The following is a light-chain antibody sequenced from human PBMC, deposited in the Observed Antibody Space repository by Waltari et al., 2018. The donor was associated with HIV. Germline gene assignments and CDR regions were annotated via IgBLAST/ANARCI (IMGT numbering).Light chain of an antibody. CDR3: ATWDDSLYGM. CDR1: SSNIGNNN. J-gene: IGLJ3*02. V-gene: IGLV1-44*01. Sequence: QSVLTQPPSASGTPGQTVVISCSGNSSNIGNNNVTWYQVLPGSAPRLLIYRNNYRPSGVPGRFSGARSGTSASLAIHALQSEDEADYYCATWDDSLYGMFGGGTKLTV. CDR2: RNN.